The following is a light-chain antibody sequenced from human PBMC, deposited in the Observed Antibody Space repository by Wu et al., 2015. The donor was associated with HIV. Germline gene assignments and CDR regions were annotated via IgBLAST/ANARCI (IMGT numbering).Light chain of an antibody. CDR2: GAS. CDR1: QSVSSSY. CDR3: QKYGSSSALT. Sequence: EIVLTQSPGTLSLSPGERATLSCRASQSVSSSYLAWYQQKPGQAPRLLIYGASSRATGIPDRFSGSGSGTDFTLTISRLEPEDFAVYYCQKYGSSSALTFGGGAKVEIK. V-gene: IGKV3-20*01. J-gene: IGKJ4*01.